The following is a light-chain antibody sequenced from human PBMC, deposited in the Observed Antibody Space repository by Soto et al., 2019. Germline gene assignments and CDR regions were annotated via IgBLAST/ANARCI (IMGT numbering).Light chain of an antibody. J-gene: IGKJ1*01. CDR2: GAS. CDR3: QQRGT. Sequence: DIVFTQSPGTLSLSPGERATLSCRASHSLAGGYLAWCQQKPGQSPRLVIFGASSRATGIPDRFSGSGSGTDFTLTISRLEHEDVAVYYCQQRGTFGQGTKVDIK. CDR1: HSLAGGY. V-gene: IGKV3-20*01.